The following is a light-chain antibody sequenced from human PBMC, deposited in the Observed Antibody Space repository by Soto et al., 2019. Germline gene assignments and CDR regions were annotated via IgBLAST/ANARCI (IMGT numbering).Light chain of an antibody. J-gene: IGKJ4*01. CDR3: QQYDDIPLT. Sequence: DIQLTKSPSSLSASVGDRITITCQASRDIAHYLSWYQQKPGKAPQLLVYDASKLQTGVPSRFSGSASGTDFTFAISRLQPEDRATYFCQQYDDIPLTFGGGTKVEIK. V-gene: IGKV1-33*01. CDR2: DAS. CDR1: RDIAHY.